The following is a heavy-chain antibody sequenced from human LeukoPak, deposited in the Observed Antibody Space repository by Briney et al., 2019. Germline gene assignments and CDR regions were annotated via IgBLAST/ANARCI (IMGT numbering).Heavy chain of an antibody. V-gene: IGHV3-30*04. CDR2: TSFDVNNK. Sequence: GGSLRLSCAASGFTFSSYAMHWVRQAPGKGLEWVATTSFDVNNKYYADSVKGRFTISRDNSKNTLYLQMNSLRTEDTAVYSCARGYCTSTSCYIDYWGQGTLVTVSS. CDR3: ARGYCTSTSCYIDY. J-gene: IGHJ4*02. D-gene: IGHD2-2*02. CDR1: GFTFSSYA.